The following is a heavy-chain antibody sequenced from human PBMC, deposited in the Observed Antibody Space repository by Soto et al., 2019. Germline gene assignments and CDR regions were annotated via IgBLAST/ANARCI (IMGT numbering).Heavy chain of an antibody. J-gene: IGHJ5*02. CDR3: ARASNYGWGENWFDP. CDR1: GYTFTSYA. CDR2: INAGNGNT. V-gene: IGHV1-3*01. Sequence: EASVKVSCKASGYTFTSYAMHWVRQAPGQRLEWMGWINAGNGNTKYSQKFQGRVTITADESTSTAYMELSSLRSEDTAVYYCARASNYGWGENWFDPWGQGTLVTVSS. D-gene: IGHD4-4*01.